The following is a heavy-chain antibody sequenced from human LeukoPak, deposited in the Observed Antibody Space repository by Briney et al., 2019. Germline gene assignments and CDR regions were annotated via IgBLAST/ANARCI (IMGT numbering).Heavy chain of an antibody. CDR1: GFTFTSSA. CDR2: IVVGSGNT. J-gene: IGHJ6*02. CDR3: AADYYDSSDQYYYYGVDV. Sequence: SVKVSCKASGFTFTSSAVQWVRQARGQRLEWIGWIVVGSGNTNYAQKFQERVTITRDMSTSTAYMELSSLRSEDTAVYYCAADYYDSSDQYYYYGVDVWGQGTTVTVSS. D-gene: IGHD3-22*01. V-gene: IGHV1-58*01.